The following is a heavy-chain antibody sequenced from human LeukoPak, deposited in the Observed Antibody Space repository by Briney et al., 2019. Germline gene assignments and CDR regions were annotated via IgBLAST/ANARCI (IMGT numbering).Heavy chain of an antibody. V-gene: IGHV1-2*02. CDR1: GYTFTGYY. J-gene: IGHJ6*02. CDR2: INPNSGGT. CDR3: ASGRYFTTSRAGYYYGMDV. Sequence: GASVKVSCKASGYTFTGYYMHWVRQAPGQGLEWMGWINPNSGGTNYAQKFQGRVTMTGDTSISTAYMELSRLRSDDTAVYYCASGRYFTTSRAGYYYGMDVWGQGTTVTVSS. D-gene: IGHD3-9*01.